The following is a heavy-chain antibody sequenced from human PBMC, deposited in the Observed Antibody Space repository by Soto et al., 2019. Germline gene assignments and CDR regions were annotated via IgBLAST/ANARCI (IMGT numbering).Heavy chain of an antibody. J-gene: IGHJ6*02. D-gene: IGHD2-2*01. Sequence: GGSLRLSCAASGFTFSSYWMSWVRQAPGKGLEWVANIKQDGSEKYYVDSVKGRFTISRDNAKNSLYLQMNSLRAEDTAVYYCARGSSTIVVEENGMDVWGQGTTVTVSS. V-gene: IGHV3-7*01. CDR2: IKQDGSEK. CDR3: ARGSSTIVVEENGMDV. CDR1: GFTFSSYW.